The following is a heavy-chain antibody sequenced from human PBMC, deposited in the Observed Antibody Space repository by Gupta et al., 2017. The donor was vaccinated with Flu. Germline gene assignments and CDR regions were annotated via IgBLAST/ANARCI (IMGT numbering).Heavy chain of an antibody. V-gene: IGHV3-49*04. CDR3: MRGNCGNTYGCGDTLFEV. J-gene: IGHJ3*01. CDR2: IRGRPHGDTK. CDR1: GFRVADYA. D-gene: IGHD3-10*01. Sequence: EVRLVESGGVPVESGRSLRLDCVVSGFRVADYAMSWVRQAPGKGLEWVGIIRGRPHGDTKDYAASVRGRFTLSRDASNNVAYLEMSGLRSEDTGVYYCMRGNCGNTYGCGDTLFEVWGQGTTVTVSS.